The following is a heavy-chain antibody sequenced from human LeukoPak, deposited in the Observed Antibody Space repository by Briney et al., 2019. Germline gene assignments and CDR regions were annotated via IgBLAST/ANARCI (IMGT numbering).Heavy chain of an antibody. CDR1: GFTFSSYW. CDR3: ARRAGAYSHPYDY. J-gene: IGHJ4*02. CDR2: MPYDGSNT. D-gene: IGHD4/OR15-4a*01. V-gene: IGHV3-30*14. Sequence: GGSLRLSCAASGFTFSSYWMSWVRQAPGKGLEWVAFMPYDGSNTYYADSVKGRFTISRDNSKNTLYLQMNSLRAEDTAVYYCARRAGAYSHPYDYWGQGTLVTVSS.